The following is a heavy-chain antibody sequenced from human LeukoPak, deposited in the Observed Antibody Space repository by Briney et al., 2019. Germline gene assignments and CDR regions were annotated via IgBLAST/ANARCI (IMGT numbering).Heavy chain of an antibody. CDR1: GFTVSSNY. CDR3: AREQFGYFDY. V-gene: IGHV3-66*01. CDR2: FYSGGTT. D-gene: IGHD3-10*01. Sequence: PGRSLRLSCAASGFTVSSNYMSWVRQAPGKGLEWVSVFYSGGTTNYADSVEGRFTISRDNSKNTLYLQMNSLRAEDTAVYYCAREQFGYFDYWGQGTLVTVSS. J-gene: IGHJ4*02.